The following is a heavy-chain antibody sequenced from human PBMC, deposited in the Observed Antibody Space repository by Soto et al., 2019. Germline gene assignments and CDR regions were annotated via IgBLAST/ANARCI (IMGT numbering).Heavy chain of an antibody. Sequence: PSETLSLTCAVYGGSFSGYYWSWIRQPPGKGLEWIGEINHSGSTNYNPSLKSRVTISVDTSKNQFSLKLSSVTAADTAVYYCARAFTLYSGSHTRVHDYWGQGTLVTVSS. D-gene: IGHD1-26*01. CDR1: GGSFSGYY. CDR3: ARAFTLYSGSHTRVHDY. CDR2: INHSGST. V-gene: IGHV4-34*01. J-gene: IGHJ4*02.